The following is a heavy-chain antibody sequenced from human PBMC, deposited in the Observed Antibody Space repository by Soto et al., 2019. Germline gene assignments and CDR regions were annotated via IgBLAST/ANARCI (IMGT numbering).Heavy chain of an antibody. CDR2: ISGSGGST. CDR1: GCTYSSYA. D-gene: IGHD3-3*01. V-gene: IGHV3-23*01. CDR3: AKAPDYDFWSGYYPWFDP. J-gene: IGHJ5*02. Sequence: HPGGSLRLSCAASGCTYSSYAMSWVRRAPGKGLEWVSAISGSGGSTYYADSVKGRFTISRDNSKNTLYLQMNSLRAEDTAVYYCAKAPDYDFWSGYYPWFDPWGQGTLVTVSS.